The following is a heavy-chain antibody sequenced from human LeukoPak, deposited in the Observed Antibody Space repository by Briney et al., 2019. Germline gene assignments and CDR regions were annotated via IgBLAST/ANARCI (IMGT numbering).Heavy chain of an antibody. Sequence: GASVKVSCKASGYTFTAYYMHWVRQAPGQGLEWMGIINPTGGSTNYAQKFQGRVTLTRDTSTSTVYMELSSLRSEDTAVYYCARVRVYYYDRSGSYYYGMDVWGQGTTVTVSS. CDR2: INPTGGST. J-gene: IGHJ6*02. CDR3: ARVRVYYYDRSGSYYYGMDV. CDR1: GYTFTAYY. D-gene: IGHD3-22*01. V-gene: IGHV1-46*01.